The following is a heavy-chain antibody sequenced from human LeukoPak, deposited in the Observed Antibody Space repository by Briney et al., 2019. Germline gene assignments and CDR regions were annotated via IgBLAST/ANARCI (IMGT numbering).Heavy chain of an antibody. V-gene: IGHV4-61*02. CDR3: ASSHGDYWYFDL. J-gene: IGHJ2*01. CDR2: IYTSGST. CDR1: GGSISSSIYY. Sequence: SETLSLTCTVSGGSISSSIYYWSWIRQPAGKGLEWIGRIYTSGSTNYNPSLKSRVTMSVDTSKNQFSLKLSSVTAADTAVYYCASSHGDYWYFDLWGRGTLVTVSS. D-gene: IGHD4-17*01.